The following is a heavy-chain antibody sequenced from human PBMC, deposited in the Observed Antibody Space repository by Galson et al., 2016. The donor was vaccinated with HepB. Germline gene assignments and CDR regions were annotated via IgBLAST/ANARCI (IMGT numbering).Heavy chain of an antibody. J-gene: IGHJ4*02. D-gene: IGHD2-2*01. CDR3: VRDKTSSRAWEGDFFDY. Sequence: SLRLSCAASGFTFSKYAMTWVRQAPGKGLEWVSSLCSGTYYADSVKGRFTISRDNSRNTLHLQMNSLGAGDTAVYYCVRDKTSSRAWEGDFFDYWGQRTVVTVSS. CDR2: LCSGT. CDR1: GFTFSKYA. V-gene: IGHV3-23*03.